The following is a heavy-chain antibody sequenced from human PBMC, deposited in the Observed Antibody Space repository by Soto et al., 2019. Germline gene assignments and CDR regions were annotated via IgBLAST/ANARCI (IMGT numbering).Heavy chain of an antibody. CDR3: AKDMDYYDSSGRLDY. Sequence: HPGGSLSLSCAASGFTFSSYAMSWVRQAPGKGLEWVSAISGSGGSTYYADSVKGRFTISRDNSKNTLYLQMNSLRAEDTAVYYCAKDMDYYDSSGRLDYWGQGTLVTVSS. CDR1: GFTFSSYA. V-gene: IGHV3-23*01. J-gene: IGHJ4*02. CDR2: ISGSGGST. D-gene: IGHD3-22*01.